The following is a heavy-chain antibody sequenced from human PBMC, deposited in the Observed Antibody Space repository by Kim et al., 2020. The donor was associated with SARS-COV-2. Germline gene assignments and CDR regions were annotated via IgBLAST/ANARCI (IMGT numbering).Heavy chain of an antibody. V-gene: IGHV3-30*04. CDR1: GFTFSSYA. Sequence: GGSLRLSCAASGFTFSSYAMHWVRQAPGKGLEWVAVISYDGSNKYYADSVKGRFTISRDNYKNTLSLQMNSLRAEDTAVYYCARGKQGLFDYWGQGTLVT. J-gene: IGHJ4*02. CDR3: ARGKQGLFDY. CDR2: ISYDGSNK.